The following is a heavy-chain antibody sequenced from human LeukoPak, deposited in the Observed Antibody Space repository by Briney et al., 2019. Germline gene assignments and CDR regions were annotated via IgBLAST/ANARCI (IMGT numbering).Heavy chain of an antibody. D-gene: IGHD3/OR15-3a*01. Sequence: ASVKVSCKASGYTFTGYYMHWVRQAPGQGLEWMGWINPNSGGTNYAHKFQGRVTMTRDTSITTAYMELSRLRSDDTAVYYCARVISGFWTGYYDPFDIWGQGTMVTVSS. CDR1: GYTFTGYY. V-gene: IGHV1-2*02. CDR3: ARVISGFWTGYYDPFDI. J-gene: IGHJ3*02. CDR2: INPNSGGT.